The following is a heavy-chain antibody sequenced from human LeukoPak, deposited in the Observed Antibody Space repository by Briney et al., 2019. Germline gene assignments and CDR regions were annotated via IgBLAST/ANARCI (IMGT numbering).Heavy chain of an antibody. CDR3: ANFEPGYTSSWYAEF. V-gene: IGHV3-48*01. CDR2: ISSRGTTK. Sequence: RPGGSLRLSCEVSGFTFSSSRMNWVRQAPGKGLEWVSYISSRGTTKHYADSVKGRFTISRDNAKNALYLRMNSLRVEDTAVYYCANFEPGYTSSWYAEFWGQGTLVTVSS. D-gene: IGHD6-13*01. CDR1: GFTFSSSR. J-gene: IGHJ4*02.